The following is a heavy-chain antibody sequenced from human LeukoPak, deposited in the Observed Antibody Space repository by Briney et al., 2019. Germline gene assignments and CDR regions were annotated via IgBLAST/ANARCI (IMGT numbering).Heavy chain of an antibody. J-gene: IGHJ4*02. CDR2: ISCDGSNK. V-gene: IGHV3-30*18. CDR3: AKSSRCSSTSCLVDY. Sequence: GRSLRLSCAASGFTFSSYGMHWVRQAPGKGLEWVAVISCDGSNKYYADSVKGRFTISRDNSKNTLYLQMNILRAEGTAVYYCAKSSRCSSTSCLVDYWGQGTLVTVSS. CDR1: GFTFSSYG. D-gene: IGHD2-2*01.